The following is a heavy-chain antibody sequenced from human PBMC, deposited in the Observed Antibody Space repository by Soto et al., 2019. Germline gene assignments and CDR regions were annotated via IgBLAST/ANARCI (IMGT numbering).Heavy chain of an antibody. J-gene: IGHJ4*02. CDR2: IYYSGST. CDR3: AGWFGAYFDFDY. V-gene: IGHV4-30-4*01. D-gene: IGHD3-10*01. Sequence: QVQLQESGPGLVKPSQTLSLTCTVSGGSISSGDYYWSWIRQPPGKGLEWIGYIYYSGSTYYNPSLTSRVTMSVDTSKHQFSLTLSSVTAADTAVYYCAGWFGAYFDFDYWGQGTLVTVSS. CDR1: GGSISSGDYY.